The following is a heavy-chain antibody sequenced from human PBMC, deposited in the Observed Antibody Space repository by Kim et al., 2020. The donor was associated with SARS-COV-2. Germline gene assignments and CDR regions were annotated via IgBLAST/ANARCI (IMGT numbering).Heavy chain of an antibody. D-gene: IGHD2-15*01. Sequence: ASVKVSCKASGYTFTSYAMHWVRQAPGQRLEWMGWINAGNGNTKYSQKFQGRVTITRDTSASTAYMELSSLRSEDTAVYYCARDWGVVVVAAYSHLFDPWGQGTLVTVSS. CDR3: ARDWGVVVVAAYSHLFDP. V-gene: IGHV1-3*01. CDR1: GYTFTSYA. CDR2: INAGNGNT. J-gene: IGHJ5*02.